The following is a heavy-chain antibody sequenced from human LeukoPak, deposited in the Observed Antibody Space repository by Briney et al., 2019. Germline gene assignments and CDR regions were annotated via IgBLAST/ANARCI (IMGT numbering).Heavy chain of an antibody. CDR2: IYYSGST. D-gene: IGHD3-10*01. V-gene: IGHV4-59*12. CDR1: GGSISSYY. J-gene: IGHJ6*02. Sequence: PSETLSLTCTVSGGSISSYYWSWIRQPPGKGLEWIGYIYYSGSTNYNPSLKSRVTISVDKSKNQFSPKLSSVTAADTAVYYCARVMIYYYGSGRSGMDVWGQGTTVTVSS. CDR3: ARVMIYYYGSGRSGMDV.